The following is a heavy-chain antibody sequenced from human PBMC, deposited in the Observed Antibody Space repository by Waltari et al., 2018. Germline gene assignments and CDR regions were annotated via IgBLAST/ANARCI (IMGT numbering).Heavy chain of an antibody. CDR1: GYSISSGYY. CDR3: ARHQVGGRDFEY. CDR2: IYQSGSP. J-gene: IGHJ4*02. Sequence: QVQLHESGPGLEKSSETLSLTCAVSGYSISSGYYWGWIRQPPGKGLEWIGTIYQSGSPYYNPSLKSRITISLDTSKNQFSLKLNSVTAADTAVYYCARHQVGGRDFEYWGQGTLVTVSS. D-gene: IGHD1-26*01. V-gene: IGHV4-38-2*01.